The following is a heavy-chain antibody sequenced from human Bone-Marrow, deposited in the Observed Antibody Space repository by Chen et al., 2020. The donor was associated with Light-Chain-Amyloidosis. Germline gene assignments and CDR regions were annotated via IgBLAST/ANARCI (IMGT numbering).Heavy chain of an antibody. CDR1: GFTFSSYG. D-gene: IGHD3-3*01. CDR2: IWYDGSNK. Sequence: QVQLVESGGGVVQPGRSLRLSCAASGFTFSSYGMHWVRQAPGKGLEWVAVIWYDGSNKYYADSVKGRFTISRDNSKNTLYLQMNSLRAEDTAVYYCARDRVVRFVGPGFDIWGQGTMVTVSS. CDR3: ARDRVVRFVGPGFDI. V-gene: IGHV3-33*01. J-gene: IGHJ3*02.